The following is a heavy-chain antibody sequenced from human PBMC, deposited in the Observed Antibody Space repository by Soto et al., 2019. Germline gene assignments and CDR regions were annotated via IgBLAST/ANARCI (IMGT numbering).Heavy chain of an antibody. J-gene: IGHJ6*02. D-gene: IGHD6-6*01. Sequence: SETLSLTCAVYGGSFSGYYWSWIRQPPGKGLEWIGEINHSGSTNYNPSLKSRVTISVDTSKNQFSLKLSSVTAADTAVYYCARGHKRAARPHSSRYGMDVWGQGTTVTVSS. CDR3: ARGHKRAARPHSSRYGMDV. CDR2: INHSGST. CDR1: GGSFSGYY. V-gene: IGHV4-34*01.